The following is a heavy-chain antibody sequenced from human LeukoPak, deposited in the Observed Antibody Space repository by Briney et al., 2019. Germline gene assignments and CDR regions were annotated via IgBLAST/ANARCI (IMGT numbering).Heavy chain of an antibody. J-gene: IGHJ2*01. CDR1: EFNVSNNY. CDR3: ARFYGGFANHWHFDL. Sequence: PGGSLRLSCVASEFNVSNNYMSWVRQAPGKGLEWVSVMYGSGATYYAASINGVLNIPRDNSKNTLYLKMNSLRGDDTAVYYCARFYGGFANHWHFDLWGRGTVDPVSS. CDR2: MYGSGAT. V-gene: IGHV3-53*01. D-gene: IGHD4-23*01.